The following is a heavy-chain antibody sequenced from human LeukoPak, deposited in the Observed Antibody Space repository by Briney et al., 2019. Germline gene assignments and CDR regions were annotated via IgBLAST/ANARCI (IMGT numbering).Heavy chain of an antibody. J-gene: IGHJ4*02. D-gene: IGHD5-24*01. V-gene: IGHV4-38-2*02. CDR2: IYHSGAT. CDR3: ARVNGDAHNKSDY. CDR1: GYSISRGNF. Sequence: SETLSLTCSVSGYSISRGNFWGWFRQPPGKELEWIGTIYHSGATYYNPSLKSRVTISLDTSKNQFSLKLTSVTAADTAVYYCARVNGDAHNKSDYWGQGTLVTVSS.